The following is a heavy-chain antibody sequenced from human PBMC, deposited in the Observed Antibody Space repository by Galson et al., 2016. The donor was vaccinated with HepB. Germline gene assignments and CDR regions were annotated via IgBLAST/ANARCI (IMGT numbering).Heavy chain of an antibody. J-gene: IGHJ6*03. CDR1: GFTFRSYA. CDR3: AKNPINKNYFYMDL. CDR2: ISYDGSNQ. Sequence: SLRLSCATSGFTFRSYAMHWVRQAPGKGLDWVSLISYDGSNQYYADSVKGRFSISRDNLRATLYLHMNSLRDEDTAVYYCAKNPINKNYFYMDLWGTGTTVIVSS. V-gene: IGHV3-30*18. D-gene: IGHD1/OR15-1a*01.